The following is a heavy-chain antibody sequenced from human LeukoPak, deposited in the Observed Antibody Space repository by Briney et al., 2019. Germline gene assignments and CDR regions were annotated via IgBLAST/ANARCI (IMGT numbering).Heavy chain of an antibody. D-gene: IGHD3-10*01. J-gene: IGHJ5*02. CDR1: GYTFTSYG. V-gene: IGHV1-18*01. CDR3: ARKALLWFGEFRTPEFDP. Sequence: WASVKVSCKASGYTFTSYGISWVRQAPGQGLEWMGWISAYNGNTNYAQKLQGRVTMTTDTSTSTAYMGLRSLRSDDTAVYYCARKALLWFGEFRTPEFDPWGQGTLVTVSS. CDR2: ISAYNGNT.